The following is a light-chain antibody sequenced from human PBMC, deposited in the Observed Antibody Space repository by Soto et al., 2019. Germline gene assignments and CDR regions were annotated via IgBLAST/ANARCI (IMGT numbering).Light chain of an antibody. CDR2: DAS. V-gene: IGKV3-20*01. J-gene: IGKJ5*01. CDR1: QSVSSY. CDR3: QQYGSSSIT. Sequence: EIVLTQSPATLSLSPGERATLSCRASQSVSSYLAWYQQKPGQAPRLLIYDASNRATGIPDRFSGSGSGTDFTLTISRLEPEDFAVYYCQQYGSSSITFGQGTRLEIK.